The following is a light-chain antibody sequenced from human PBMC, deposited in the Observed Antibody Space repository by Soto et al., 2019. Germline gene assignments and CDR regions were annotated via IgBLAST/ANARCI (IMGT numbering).Light chain of an antibody. CDR2: EVI. CDR3: SSYTSRVTYV. V-gene: IGLV2-14*01. CDR1: SSDVGGYNY. Sequence: QSALTQPASVSGSPGQSITISCTGTSSDVGGYNYVSWYQQHPGKAPKLMIYEVINRPSGVSVRFSGSKSGNTASLIISGLQAEDEADYYCSSYTSRVTYVFGTGTKLTVL. J-gene: IGLJ1*01.